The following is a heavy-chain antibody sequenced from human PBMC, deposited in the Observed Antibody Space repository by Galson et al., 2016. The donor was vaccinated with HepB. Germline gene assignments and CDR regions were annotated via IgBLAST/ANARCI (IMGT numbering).Heavy chain of an antibody. V-gene: IGHV3-23*01. D-gene: IGHD6-19*01. CDR1: GFTFSSYA. Sequence: LRLSCAVSGFTFSSYALSWVRQAPGKGLEWVSAITGSGGGTYYADSVKGRFTVSRDNSKNTLFLQMNSLRADDTAVYYCAKDGDNNGWPESDYWGQGTLVTVSS. CDR3: AKDGDNNGWPESDY. J-gene: IGHJ4*02. CDR2: ITGSGGGT.